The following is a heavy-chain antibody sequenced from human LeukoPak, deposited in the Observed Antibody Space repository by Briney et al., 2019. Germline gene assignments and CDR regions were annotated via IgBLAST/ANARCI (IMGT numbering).Heavy chain of an antibody. CDR1: GFTFSSYA. D-gene: IGHD1-26*01. V-gene: IGHV3-30*04. CDR2: ISYDGSNK. J-gene: IGHJ5*02. CDR3: ARNSGSYST. Sequence: SGRSLRLSCAASGFTFSSYATHWVRQAPGKGLEWVAVISYDGSNKYYADSVKGRFTISRDNSKNTLYLQMNSLRAEDTAVYYCARNSGSYSTWGQGTLVTVSS.